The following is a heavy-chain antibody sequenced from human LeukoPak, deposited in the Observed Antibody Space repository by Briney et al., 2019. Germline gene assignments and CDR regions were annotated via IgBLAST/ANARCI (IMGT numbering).Heavy chain of an antibody. V-gene: IGHV4-31*03. CDR3: ARVLGYGDSLDAFDI. CDR2: IYYSGST. Sequence: SETLSLTCTVSGGSISSGGYYWSWIRQHPGKSLEWIGYIYYSGSTYYNPSLKSRVTISVDTSKNQFSLKLSSVTAADTAVYYCARVLGYGDSLDAFDIWGQGTMVTVSS. D-gene: IGHD4-17*01. CDR1: GGSISSGGYY. J-gene: IGHJ3*02.